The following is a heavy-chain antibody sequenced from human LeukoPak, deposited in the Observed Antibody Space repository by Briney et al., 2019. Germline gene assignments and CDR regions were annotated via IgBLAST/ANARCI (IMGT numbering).Heavy chain of an antibody. D-gene: IGHD2-21*02. CDR3: ARQYCGGDCSVDY. V-gene: IGHV3-7*01. J-gene: IGHJ4*02. Sequence: PGGSLRLSCAASGFTFSSYWMSWVRQAPGKGLEWVANIKQDGSEKYYVDSVKGRFTISRDNAKNSLYLQMNSLRAEDTAAYYCARQYCGGDCSVDYWGQGTLVTVSS. CDR2: IKQDGSEK. CDR1: GFTFSSYW.